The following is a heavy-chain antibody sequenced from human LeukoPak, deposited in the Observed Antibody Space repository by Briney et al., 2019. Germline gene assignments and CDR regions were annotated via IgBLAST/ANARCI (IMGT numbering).Heavy chain of an antibody. J-gene: IGHJ4*02. CDR1: GFTVRSTS. Sequence: GGSLRLSCAASGFTVRSTSMSWVRQAPGKGLEWVSVIYSGGSTYYAGSVKGRFTISRDNSKNTLSLQMNSLRAEDTAVYYCARPVPVASGWFYFDHWGREPWSPSPQ. V-gene: IGHV3-66*02. CDR2: IYSGGST. CDR3: ARPVPVASGWFYFDH. D-gene: IGHD6-19*01.